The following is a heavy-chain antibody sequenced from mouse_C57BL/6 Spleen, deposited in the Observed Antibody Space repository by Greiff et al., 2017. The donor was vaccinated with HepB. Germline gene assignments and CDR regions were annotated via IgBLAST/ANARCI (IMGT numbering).Heavy chain of an antibody. CDR1: GFSLTSYG. CDR2: IWSDGST. CDR3: ARHDDCYGSCFDY. V-gene: IGHV2-6-1*01. D-gene: IGHD1-1*01. J-gene: IGHJ2*01. Sequence: VKLMESGPGLVAPSQSLSITCTVSGFSLTSYGVHWVRQPPGKGLEWLVVIWSDGSTTYNSALKSRLSISKDNSKSQVFLKMNSLQTDDTAMYYCARHDDCYGSCFDYWGQGTPLTVSS.